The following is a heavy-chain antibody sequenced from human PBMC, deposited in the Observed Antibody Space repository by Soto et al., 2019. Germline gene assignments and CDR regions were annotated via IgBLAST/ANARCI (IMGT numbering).Heavy chain of an antibody. V-gene: IGHV3-7*01. D-gene: IGHD1-26*01. Sequence: GGSLRLSCAASGFTFSSYWMSWVRQAPGKGLEWVANIKQDGSEKYYVDSAKGRFTISRDNAKNSLYLQMNSLRAEDTAVYYCARATWRVGAAFDIWGQGTMVTVSS. J-gene: IGHJ3*02. CDR1: GFTFSSYW. CDR2: IKQDGSEK. CDR3: ARATWRVGAAFDI.